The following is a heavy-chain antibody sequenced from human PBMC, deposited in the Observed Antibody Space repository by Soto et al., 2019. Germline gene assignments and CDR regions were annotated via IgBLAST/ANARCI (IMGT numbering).Heavy chain of an antibody. CDR2: IKQGGNEK. Sequence: GGSLRLSCAASGFSFSTYLMSWVRQAPGKGLEWVANIKQGGNEKFYVDSVKGRFTISRDNDKKSLYLQMDSLRVEDTAVYYCVGTLTYEVPYYYYGMDVWGHGTTVTVSS. CDR3: VGTLTYEVPYYYYGMDV. D-gene: IGHD3-16*01. CDR1: GFSFSTYL. V-gene: IGHV3-7*01. J-gene: IGHJ6*02.